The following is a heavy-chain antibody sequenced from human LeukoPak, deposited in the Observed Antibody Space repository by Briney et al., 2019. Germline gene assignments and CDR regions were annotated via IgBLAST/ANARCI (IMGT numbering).Heavy chain of an antibody. CDR2: ISSKGDRT. CDR3: ASRLDIAGSIEETGVYGMDV. V-gene: IGHV3-64*01. CDR1: VFTFSGYP. D-gene: IGHD1-20*01. Sequence: GGSLRLSCTASVFTFSGYPMHWVREAPGKGLEYVSGISSKGDRTNYANSVRGRFTVSRDNSKNTLYLQMDSLRPEDMAVYYCASRLDIAGSIEETGVYGMDVWGQGTTVTVSS. J-gene: IGHJ6*02.